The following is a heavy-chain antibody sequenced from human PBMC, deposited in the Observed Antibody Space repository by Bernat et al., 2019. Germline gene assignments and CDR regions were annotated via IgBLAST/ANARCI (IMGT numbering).Heavy chain of an antibody. CDR1: GFTFSSYW. J-gene: IGHJ5*02. V-gene: IGHV3-74*01. Sequence: EVQLVESGGGLVQPGGSLRLSCAASGFTFSSYWMHWVRQAPGKGLVWVSRINSDGSSTSYADSVKGRFTISRDNAKNTLYLQMNSLRAEDTAVYYCARDPVITIFGVVKTNWFDPWGQGTLVTVSS. CDR3: ARDPVITIFGVVKTNWFDP. D-gene: IGHD3-3*01. CDR2: INSDGSST.